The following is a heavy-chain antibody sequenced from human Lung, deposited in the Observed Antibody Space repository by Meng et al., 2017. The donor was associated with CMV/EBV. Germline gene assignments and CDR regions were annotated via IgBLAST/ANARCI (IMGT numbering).Heavy chain of an antibody. CDR3: ARDVCGRDDFWSGCYDY. V-gene: IGHV3-21*01. D-gene: IGHD3-3*01. Sequence: SXAASGFTFSSYSMNWVRQAPGKGLEWVSSISSSSSYIYYADSVKGRFTISRDNAKNSLYLQMNSLRAEDTAVYYCARDVCGRDDFWSGCYDYWXQGTLVTVSS. CDR1: GFTFSSYS. J-gene: IGHJ4*02. CDR2: ISSSSSYI.